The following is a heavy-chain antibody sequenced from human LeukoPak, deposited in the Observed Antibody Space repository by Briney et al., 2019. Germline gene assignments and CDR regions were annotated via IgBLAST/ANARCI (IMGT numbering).Heavy chain of an antibody. D-gene: IGHD4-17*01. V-gene: IGHV3-33*06. CDR1: GFTFSSYG. CDR2: IWYDGSNK. J-gene: IGHJ3*02. Sequence: PGGSLRLSCAASGFTFSSYGMHWVRQAPGKGLEWVAVIWYDGSNKYYADSVKGRFTISRDNSKNTLYLQMNSLRAEDTAVYYCAKDKTTVTPRGLDIWGRGTMVTVSS. CDR3: AKDKTTVTPRGLDI.